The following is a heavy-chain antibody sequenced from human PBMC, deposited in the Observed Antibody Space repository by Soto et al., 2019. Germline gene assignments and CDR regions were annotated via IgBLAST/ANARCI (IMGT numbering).Heavy chain of an antibody. J-gene: IGHJ4*02. CDR2: INYSGST. D-gene: IGHD6-19*01. CDR1: AGSFANYN. V-gene: IGHV4-34*01. CDR3: ARVGRYTSGWYLDYFDY. Sequence: SETLSLTCAVDAGSFANYNWNWIRQPPGKGLEWIGEINYSGSTDYNPSLESRVTISVDTSKNQFSLNLCSVTAADTAIYSCARVGRYTSGWYLDYFDYWGQGTVVTVSS.